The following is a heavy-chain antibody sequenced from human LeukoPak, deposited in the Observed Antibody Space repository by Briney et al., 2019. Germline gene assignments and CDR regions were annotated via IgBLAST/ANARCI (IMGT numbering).Heavy chain of an antibody. CDR1: GGSFSGYY. Sequence: SETLSLTCAVYGGSFSGYYWSWIRQPPGKGLEWIGEINHSGSTNYNPSLKSRVTISVDTSKNQFSLKLSSVTAADTAVYYCARGTKVLRFLEWLFTPPGYWGQGTLVTVSS. CDR3: ARGTKVLRFLEWLFTPPGY. D-gene: IGHD3-3*01. CDR2: INHSGST. J-gene: IGHJ4*02. V-gene: IGHV4-34*01.